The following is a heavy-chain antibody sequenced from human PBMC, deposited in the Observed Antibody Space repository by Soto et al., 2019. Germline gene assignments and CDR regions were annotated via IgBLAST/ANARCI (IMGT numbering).Heavy chain of an antibody. D-gene: IGHD2-2*01. CDR3: AREKYQLLQTRNYPMAA. CDR2: INHSGST. CDR1: GGSLSGQS. V-gene: IGHV4-34*01. J-gene: IGHJ6*02. Sequence: SETLSLTSGGSGGSLSGQSWIVFRQPPGKELEWIGEINHSGSTNYNPSLKSRVTISVETSKNQFSLKLSSVTAADTAVYYCAREKYQLLQTRNYPMAAWGQAPTVT.